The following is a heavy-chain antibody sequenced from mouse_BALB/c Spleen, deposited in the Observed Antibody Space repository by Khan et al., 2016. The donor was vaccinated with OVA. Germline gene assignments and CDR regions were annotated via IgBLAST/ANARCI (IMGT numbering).Heavy chain of an antibody. V-gene: IGHV5-6*01. CDR2: ISSGGSYT. Sequence: EVELVESGGDLVKPGGSPKLSYAASGFTFSTYGMSWVRQTPDKRLEWVATISSGGSYTYYPDNVKGRFTISRDNAKNTLYLQMSSLKSEDTAMYYCARLAYYYNSEGFAYWGQGTLVTVSA. D-gene: IGHD1-1*01. CDR1: GFTFSTYG. CDR3: ARLAYYYNSEGFAY. J-gene: IGHJ3*01.